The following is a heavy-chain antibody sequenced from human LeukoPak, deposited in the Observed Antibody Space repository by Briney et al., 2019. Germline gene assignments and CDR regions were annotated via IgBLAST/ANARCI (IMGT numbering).Heavy chain of an antibody. D-gene: IGHD5-18*01. V-gene: IGHV3-23*01. CDR2: ISGSGGTT. CDR3: AKRIQSAMATGY. J-gene: IGHJ4*02. CDR1: GFTFSSYG. Sequence: GGSLRLSCAASGFTFSSYGMSWVRQAPGKGLEWVSAISGSGGTTYYADSVKGRFTISRDNSKNTLYLQMNSLRAEDTAVYYCAKRIQSAMATGYWGQGTLVTVSS.